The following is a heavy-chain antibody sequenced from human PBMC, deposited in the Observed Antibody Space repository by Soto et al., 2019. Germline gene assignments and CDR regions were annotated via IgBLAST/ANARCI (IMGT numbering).Heavy chain of an antibody. CDR2: INPNSGGT. V-gene: IGHV1-2*02. D-gene: IGHD5-12*01. J-gene: IGHJ3*02. CDR1: GYTFTGYY. Sequence: ASVKVSCKASGYTFTGYYMHWVRQAPGQGLEWMGWINPNSGGTNYAQKFQGRVTMTRDTSISTAYMELSRLRSDDTAVYYCARGGPERWLQQYDAFDIWGQETMFTTSS. CDR3: ARGGPERWLQQYDAFDI.